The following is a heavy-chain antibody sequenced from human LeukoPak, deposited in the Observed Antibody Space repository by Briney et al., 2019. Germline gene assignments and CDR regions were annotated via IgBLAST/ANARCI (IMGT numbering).Heavy chain of an antibody. CDR3: VRWPGYSYGAYYCYGMDV. J-gene: IGHJ6*02. Sequence: GGSLRLSCAASGXTFSTYEMNWVRQAPGRGDEWVSYISSTGSTIYYAHSVKGRFTISRDNAKNSLNLEMNSLRGEDTAVYYCVRWPGYSYGAYYCYGMDVWGQGTTVTVSS. D-gene: IGHD5-18*01. CDR2: ISSTGSTI. V-gene: IGHV3-48*03. CDR1: GXTFSTYE.